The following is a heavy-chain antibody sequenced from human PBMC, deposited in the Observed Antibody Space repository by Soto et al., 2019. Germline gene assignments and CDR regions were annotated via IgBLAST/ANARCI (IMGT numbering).Heavy chain of an antibody. D-gene: IGHD4-17*01. CDR2: ISYDGSNK. CDR1: GFTFISFG. J-gene: IGHJ6*02. V-gene: IGHV3-30*03. CDR3: ATDGPLDYGDDGNGMDV. Sequence: QVQLVESGGGVVQPGRSLRLSGAASGFTFISFGMHWVRQAPGTGLELVAVISYDGSNKYYADSVKGRFTISRDNSKNTLYLQMNSLRAEDTAVYYCATDGPLDYGDDGNGMDVRGQGTTVTVS.